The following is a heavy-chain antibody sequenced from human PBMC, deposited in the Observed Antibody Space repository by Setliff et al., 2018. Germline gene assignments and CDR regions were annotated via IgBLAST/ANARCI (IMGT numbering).Heavy chain of an antibody. CDR1: GFTFSSFD. J-gene: IGHJ4*01. V-gene: IGHV3-48*01. D-gene: IGHD2-8*01. Sequence: GGSLRLSCAASGFTFSSFDLSWVRQTPGKGLEWISTIRSNSPTLYYADSVQGRFTISRDNARNSLFLQMSSLRAEDTAVYYCVKGTNVVMVYTGFDHWGQGTLVTVSS. CDR2: IRSNSPTL. CDR3: VKGTNVVMVYTGFDH.